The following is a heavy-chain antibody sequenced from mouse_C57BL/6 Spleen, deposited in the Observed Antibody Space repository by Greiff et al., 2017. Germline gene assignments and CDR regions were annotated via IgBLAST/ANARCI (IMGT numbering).Heavy chain of an antibody. Sequence: EVKLVESGGGLVKPGGSLKLSCAASGFTFSSYAMSWVRQTPEKRLEWVATISDGGSYTYYPDNVKGRFTISRDNAKNKLYLQMSHLKSEDTAMYYCARGRLTGTRFDYWGQGTTLTVSS. V-gene: IGHV5-4*03. CDR2: ISDGGSYT. CDR3: ARGRLTGTRFDY. J-gene: IGHJ2*01. D-gene: IGHD4-1*01. CDR1: GFTFSSYA.